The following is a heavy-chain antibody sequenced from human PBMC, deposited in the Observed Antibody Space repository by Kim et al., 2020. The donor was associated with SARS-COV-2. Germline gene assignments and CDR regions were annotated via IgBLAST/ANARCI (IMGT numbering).Heavy chain of an antibody. D-gene: IGHD4-17*01. V-gene: IGHV4-59*01. CDR2: IFSHGRS. CDR3: ATYDYQDGNFFGV. J-gene: IGHJ1*01. CDR1: RGSISGYY. Sequence: SETLSLTCTVSRGSISGYYWSRFVLHPRKKLLWIVDIFSHGRSNYNPSLVNRLTMSVDTSKNKFFSRLLYSTAAATAVYYCATYDYQDGNFFGVWGQGTL.